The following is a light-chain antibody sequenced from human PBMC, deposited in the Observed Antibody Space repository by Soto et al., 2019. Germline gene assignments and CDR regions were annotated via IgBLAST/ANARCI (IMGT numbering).Light chain of an antibody. J-gene: IGLJ1*01. CDR3: AAWDGSLNVYV. V-gene: IGLV1-44*01. CDR2: TNS. Sequence: QSVLTQPPSASGTPGQRVTISCSGSSSSIGSNSVNWYQQLPRTAPKVLIYTNSQRPSGVPDRFTGSKSGNSASLAISGRQPEDVADYSCAAWDGSLNVYVFGTGTKVTVL. CDR1: SSSIGSNS.